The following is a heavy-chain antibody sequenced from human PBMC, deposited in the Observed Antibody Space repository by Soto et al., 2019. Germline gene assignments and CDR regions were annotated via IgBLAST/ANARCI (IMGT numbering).Heavy chain of an antibody. CDR2: IYFSGST. Sequence: SETLSLTCTVSGGSITTYYSSWIRQPPGKGLEWIGYIYFSGSTNHNPSLKSRLTISVDTSKNQFSLKLSSVTAADTAVYYCARVDSGFNADYWGQGTLVTVSS. V-gene: IGHV4-59*01. CDR1: GGSITTYY. D-gene: IGHD3-22*01. CDR3: ARVDSGFNADY. J-gene: IGHJ4*02.